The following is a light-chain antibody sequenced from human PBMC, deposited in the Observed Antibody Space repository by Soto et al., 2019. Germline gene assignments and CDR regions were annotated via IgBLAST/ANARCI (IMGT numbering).Light chain of an antibody. V-gene: IGLV2-14*01. J-gene: IGLJ2*01. CDR2: EVS. Sequence: QSALTQPASVSGSPGQSITISCTGSSSDVGGYKYVSWYQQYPGKAPKLMIYEVSNRPSGVSNRFSGSKSGNTASLTISGLKAEDEAEYYCSSYTSSRTAVFGGGTKLTVL. CDR1: SSDVGGYKY. CDR3: SSYTSSRTAV.